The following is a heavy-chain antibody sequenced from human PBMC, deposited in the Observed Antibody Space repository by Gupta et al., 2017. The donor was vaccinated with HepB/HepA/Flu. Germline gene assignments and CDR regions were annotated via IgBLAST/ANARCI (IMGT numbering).Heavy chain of an antibody. J-gene: IGHJ6*03. CDR1: GFTFSSYA. CDR2: ISGSGGST. CDR3: AKDRLKLGGRYYYMDV. D-gene: IGHD7-27*01. Sequence: EVQLLESGGGLVQPGGSLRLSCAASGFTFSSYAMSWVRQAPGKGLEWVSAISGSGGSTYYADSVKGRFTISRDNSKNTLYLQMNSLRAEDTAVYYCAKDRLKLGGRYYYMDVWGKGTTVTVSS. V-gene: IGHV3-23*01.